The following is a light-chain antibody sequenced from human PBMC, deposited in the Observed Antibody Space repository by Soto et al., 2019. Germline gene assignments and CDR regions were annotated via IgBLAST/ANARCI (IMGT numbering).Light chain of an antibody. J-gene: IGKJ1*01. Sequence: DIQMTQSPSSLFASVGDRVTITCRASQGISTFLHWYQQRPGKAPSLIIDGASNLQSGVASGFSGRGSGTGFSLTSSAQQPEDVATYYCQHTRTTPRTFGQGTKVEIK. CDR1: QGISTF. CDR2: GAS. V-gene: IGKV1-39*01. CDR3: QHTRTTPRT.